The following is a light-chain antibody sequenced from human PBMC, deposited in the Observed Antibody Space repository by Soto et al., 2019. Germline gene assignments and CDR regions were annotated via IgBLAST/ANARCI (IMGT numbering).Light chain of an antibody. Sequence: DIQMTQSPSSLSASVGDRVTITCRASQSISSYLNWYQQKPGKAPNLLIYAASSLQSGVPSRFSGSGSGTDFTLTISSLQPEDFATYYYQQSYSTPRTLGQGTKVDIK. J-gene: IGKJ1*01. CDR1: QSISSY. CDR3: QQSYSTPRT. V-gene: IGKV1-39*01. CDR2: AAS.